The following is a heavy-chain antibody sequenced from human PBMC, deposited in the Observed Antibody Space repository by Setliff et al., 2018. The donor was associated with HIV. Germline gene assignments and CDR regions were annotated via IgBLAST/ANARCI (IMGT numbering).Heavy chain of an antibody. CDR2: LWYDGGKK. CDR3: ARGQFRLRPDSLDL. J-gene: IGHJ3*01. CDR1: GFTLSVYG. V-gene: IGHV3-33*08. D-gene: IGHD2-21*01. Sequence: GGSLRLSCAASGFTLSVYGMHWVRQAPGKGLEWVAVLWYDGGKKHYADSLKGRFTISRDDSKNTLYLQMNSLRAEDTALYYCARGQFRLRPDSLDLWGQGTLVTVSS.